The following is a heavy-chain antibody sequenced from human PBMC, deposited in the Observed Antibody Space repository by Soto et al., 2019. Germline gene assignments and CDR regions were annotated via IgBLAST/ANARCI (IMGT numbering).Heavy chain of an antibody. Sequence: PSETLSLTCNVSGGSISSYYWSWIRQPPGKGLEWIGEINHSGSTNYNPSLKSRVTISVDTSKNQFSLKLSSVTAADTAVYYCARAWARIAIFLVWGQGTTVTVSS. CDR1: GGSISSYY. D-gene: IGHD3-9*01. J-gene: IGHJ6*02. CDR3: ARAWARIAIFLV. V-gene: IGHV4-34*01. CDR2: INHSGST.